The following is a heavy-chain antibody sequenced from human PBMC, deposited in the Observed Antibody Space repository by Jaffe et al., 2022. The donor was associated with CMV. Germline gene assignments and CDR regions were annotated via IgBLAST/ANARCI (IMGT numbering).Heavy chain of an antibody. V-gene: IGHV3-66*01. CDR3: ARERWMNNWFDP. CDR1: GLTVNTNY. CDR2: MYSSGGT. J-gene: IGHJ5*02. D-gene: IGHD5-12*01. Sequence: EEQLVESGGGLVQPGGSLRLSCAGSGLTVNTNYMSWVRQAPGKGLEWVAVMYSSGGTYYADSVKGRFTVSRDDSKNTLYLQMNSLRAEDSGVYYCARERWMNNWFDPWGQGTLVTVSS.